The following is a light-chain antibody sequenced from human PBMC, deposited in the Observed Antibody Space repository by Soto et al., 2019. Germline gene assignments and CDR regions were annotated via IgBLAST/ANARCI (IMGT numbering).Light chain of an antibody. CDR3: QSYDASVRGAGV. CDR2: EAR. Sequence: QSALTQPPSVSGSPGQSVTISCTGTSTDFVSYNRVSWYQQPPGTAPKLIIYEARNRPSGVPDRFSGSKSGTSASLTITGLQAEDAADYYCQSYDASVRGAGVFGTGTKVTVL. V-gene: IGLV2-18*02. J-gene: IGLJ1*01. CDR1: STDFVSYNR.